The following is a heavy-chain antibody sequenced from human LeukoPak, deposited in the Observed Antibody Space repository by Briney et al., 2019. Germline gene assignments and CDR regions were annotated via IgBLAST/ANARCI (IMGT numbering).Heavy chain of an antibody. CDR2: TYYRSKWSY. CDR1: GDTVSNNGPA. V-gene: IGHV6-1*01. Sequence: SQTLSLTCAISGDTVSNNGPAWNSIRQSPSRGLEWLGRTYYRSKWSYDFAVSVNSRITIDPDTSKNQFSLQLNSVTPDDTAVYYCARGKYSAFDIWGQGTMVTVSS. CDR3: ARGKYSAFDI. D-gene: IGHD2/OR15-2a*01. J-gene: IGHJ3*02.